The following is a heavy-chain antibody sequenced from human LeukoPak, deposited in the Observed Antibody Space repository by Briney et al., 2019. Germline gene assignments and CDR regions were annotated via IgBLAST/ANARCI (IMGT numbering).Heavy chain of an antibody. Sequence: PGGSLRLSCAASGFTFSSYAMSWVRQAPGKGLEWVSAISGSGGSTYYADSVKGRFTISRDNSKTTLYLQMNGLRAEDTAVYYCAKEEEKGVVLEHNHDYWGQGTLVTVAS. V-gene: IGHV3-23*01. D-gene: IGHD2-15*01. CDR2: ISGSGGST. CDR3: AKEEEKGVVLEHNHDY. J-gene: IGHJ4*02. CDR1: GFTFSSYA.